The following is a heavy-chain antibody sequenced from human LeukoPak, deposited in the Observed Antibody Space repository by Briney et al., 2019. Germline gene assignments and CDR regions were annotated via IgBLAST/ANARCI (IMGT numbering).Heavy chain of an antibody. CDR3: AKDYRPHDFWSGLVDY. J-gene: IGHJ4*02. V-gene: IGHV3-30*02. Sequence: HPGGSLRLSCAASGFTFSSYGMHWVRQAPGKGLEWVAFIRYDGSNKYYADSVKGRFTISRDNSKNTLYLQMNSLRAEDTAVYYCAKDYRPHDFWSGLVDYWGQGTLVTVSS. CDR2: IRYDGSNK. CDR1: GFTFSSYG. D-gene: IGHD3-3*01.